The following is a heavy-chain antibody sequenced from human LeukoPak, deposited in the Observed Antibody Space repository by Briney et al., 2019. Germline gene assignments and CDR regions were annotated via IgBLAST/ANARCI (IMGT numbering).Heavy chain of an antibody. CDR1: GFTFSSYT. D-gene: IGHD1-1*01. CDR2: ISGSNSYI. V-gene: IGHV3-21*01. CDR3: ARALTTLTYEGY. Sequence: AGGSLRLSCAASGFTFSSYTMHWIRQAPGKGLEWVSSISGSNSYIFYADSVKGRFTVSRDNANDSLYLQMNSLRAEDTAVYYCARALTTLTYEGYWGQGTLVTVSS. J-gene: IGHJ4*02.